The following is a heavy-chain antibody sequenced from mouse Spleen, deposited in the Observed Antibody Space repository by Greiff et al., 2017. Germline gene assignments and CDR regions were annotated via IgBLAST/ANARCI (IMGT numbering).Heavy chain of an antibody. CDR3: ARRDYRFAY. Sequence: QVQLQQSGAELVKPGASVKLSCKASGYTFTSYWMQWVKQRPGQGLEWIGEIDPSDSYTNYNQKFKGKATLTVDTSSSTAYMQLSSLTSEDSAVYYCARRDYRFAYWGQGTLVTVSA. J-gene: IGHJ3*01. CDR2: IDPSDSYT. CDR1: GYTFTSYW. D-gene: IGHD1-1*02. V-gene: IGHV1-50*01.